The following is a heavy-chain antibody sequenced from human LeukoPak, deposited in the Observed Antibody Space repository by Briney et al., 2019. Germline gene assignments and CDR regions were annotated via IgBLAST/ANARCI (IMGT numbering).Heavy chain of an antibody. CDR3: AKDIVVVPDAHFDF. CDR2: IGGSGFST. CDR1: GFTFSNYA. V-gene: IGHV3-23*01. J-gene: IGHJ4*02. D-gene: IGHD2-2*01. Sequence: GGSLRLSCAASGFTFSNYAMSWVRQAPGKGLEWVSAIGGSGFSTFYADSVKGRFTISRDNSKTTLYLHMNSLRAEDTAVYYCAKDIVVVPDAHFDFWGQGTLVTVSS.